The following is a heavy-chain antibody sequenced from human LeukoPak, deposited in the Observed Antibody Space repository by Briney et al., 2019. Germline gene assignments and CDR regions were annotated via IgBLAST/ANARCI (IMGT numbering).Heavy chain of an antibody. CDR1: GYTFTSYG. D-gene: IGHD3-3*01. Sequence: ASVKVSCKASGYTFTSYGISWVRQAPGQGLEWMGWISAYNGNTNYAQKLQGRVTMTTDTSTSTAYMELRSLRSEDTAVYYCARVNSPRRGVNDFWSGYLGSWGQGTLVTVSS. CDR2: ISAYNGNT. J-gene: IGHJ4*02. CDR3: ARVNSPRRGVNDFWSGYLGS. V-gene: IGHV1-18*01.